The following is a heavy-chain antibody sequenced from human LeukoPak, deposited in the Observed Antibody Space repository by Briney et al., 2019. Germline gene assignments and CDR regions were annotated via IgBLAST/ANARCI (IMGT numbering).Heavy chain of an antibody. Sequence: GSSVKVSCKASGGTFSSYAISWVRQAPGQGLEWMGGIIPIFGTANYAQKFQGRVTITADKSTSTAYMELSSLRSEDTAVYYCARSVYGGKWVYYYYYYMDVWGKGTTVTVSS. CDR3: ARSVYGGKWVYYYYYYMDV. CDR2: IIPIFGTA. CDR1: GGTFSSYA. D-gene: IGHD4-23*01. J-gene: IGHJ6*03. V-gene: IGHV1-69*06.